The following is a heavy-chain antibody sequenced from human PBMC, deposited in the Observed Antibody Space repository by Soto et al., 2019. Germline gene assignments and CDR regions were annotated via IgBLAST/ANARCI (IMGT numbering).Heavy chain of an antibody. Sequence: EVQLLESGGGLVQPGGSLRLSCAASGFTFSSYDMSWVRQAPGKGLEWVSAISGSGGSTYYADSVKGRFTISRDNSKNTLYLQINSLRAEDTAVYYCAKESYSISWFYYYYGMDVWGQGTTVTVS. CDR1: GFTFSSYD. CDR2: ISGSGGST. V-gene: IGHV3-23*01. D-gene: IGHD6-13*01. J-gene: IGHJ6*02. CDR3: AKESYSISWFYYYYGMDV.